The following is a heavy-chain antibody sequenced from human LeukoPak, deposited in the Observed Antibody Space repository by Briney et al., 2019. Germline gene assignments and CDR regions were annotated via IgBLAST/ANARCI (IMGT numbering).Heavy chain of an antibody. D-gene: IGHD1-26*01. CDR2: INPNSGGT. Sequence: ASVKVSCKASGYTFTGYYMHCVRQAPGQGLEWMGCINPNSGGTNYAQKFQGRVTMTRDTSISTAYMELSRLRSDDTAVYYCARDQLNSGRSNWFDPWGQGTLVTVSS. CDR1: GYTFTGYY. V-gene: IGHV1-2*02. CDR3: ARDQLNSGRSNWFDP. J-gene: IGHJ5*02.